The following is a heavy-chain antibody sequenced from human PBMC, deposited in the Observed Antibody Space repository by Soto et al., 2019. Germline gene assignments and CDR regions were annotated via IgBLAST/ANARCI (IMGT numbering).Heavy chain of an antibody. CDR2: IYHSGNT. Sequence: SETLSLTCAVSGGSISSSNWWSWVRQPPGKGLEWIGEIYHSGNTNYNPSLKSRVTISVDKSKNQFSLKLSSVTAADTAVYYCARVRREYDNSGPVDYWGQGTLVTVSS. CDR1: GGSISSSNW. D-gene: IGHD3-22*01. J-gene: IGHJ4*02. CDR3: ARVRREYDNSGPVDY. V-gene: IGHV4-4*02.